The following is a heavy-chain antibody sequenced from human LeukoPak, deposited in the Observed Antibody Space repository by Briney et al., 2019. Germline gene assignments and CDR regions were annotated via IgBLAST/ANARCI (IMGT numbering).Heavy chain of an antibody. CDR3: AKGYDFTPYYFDY. J-gene: IGHJ4*02. CDR1: GFTFSSYS. CDR2: ISSSSSYI. V-gene: IGHV3-21*04. D-gene: IGHD3-3*01. Sequence: PGGSLRLSCAASGFTFSSYSMNWVRQAPGKGLEWVSSISSSSSYIYYADSVKGRFTISRDNAKNSLYLQMNSLRAEDTALYYCAKGYDFTPYYFDYWGQGTLVTVSS.